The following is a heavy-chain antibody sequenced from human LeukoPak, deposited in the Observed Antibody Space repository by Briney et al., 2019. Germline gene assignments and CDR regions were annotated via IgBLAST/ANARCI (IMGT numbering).Heavy chain of an antibody. CDR3: ARTSADYGEVLFDY. Sequence: GGSLRLSCAASGFSFSTYWMSWVRQAPGKGLEWVANIKQDGSEKYYVDSAKGRFTISRDNAKNSLYLQMNSLTAEDTAVYYCARTSADYGEVLFDYWGQGTLVTVSS. CDR2: IKQDGSEK. J-gene: IGHJ4*02. D-gene: IGHD4/OR15-4a*01. V-gene: IGHV3-7*05. CDR1: GFSFSTYW.